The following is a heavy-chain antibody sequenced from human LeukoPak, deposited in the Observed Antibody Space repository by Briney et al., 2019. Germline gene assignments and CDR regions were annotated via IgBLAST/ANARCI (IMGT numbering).Heavy chain of an antibody. V-gene: IGHV5-51*01. D-gene: IGHD2-21*02. CDR3: AGHGFSDGVVTAIVY. CDR1: GSSFTSYW. J-gene: IGHJ4*02. Sequence: AASLKISCKGSGSSFTSYWIGWGRQMPGKGLEWMGIIYPGDSDTRYSPSFQGQVTISADKSISTAYLQLSSLRASDTAMYYCAGHGFSDGVVTAIVYGGQGTLVTV. CDR2: IYPGDSDT.